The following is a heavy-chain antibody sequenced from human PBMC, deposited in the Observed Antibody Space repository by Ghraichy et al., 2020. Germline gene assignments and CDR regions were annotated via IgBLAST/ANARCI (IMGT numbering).Heavy chain of an antibody. Sequence: ASVKVSCKASGYTLTVYFIHWVRQAPGQGLEWMGRINPDNGDTLYAPKFQGRVTMTRDTSINTAYMELSSLKSDDTAVYFCARDQRIWAPRTHWLDPWGQGTLVTVSS. J-gene: IGHJ5*02. CDR2: INPDNGDT. D-gene: IGHD6-6*01. CDR3: ARDQRIWAPRTHWLDP. CDR1: GYTLTVYF. V-gene: IGHV1-2*06.